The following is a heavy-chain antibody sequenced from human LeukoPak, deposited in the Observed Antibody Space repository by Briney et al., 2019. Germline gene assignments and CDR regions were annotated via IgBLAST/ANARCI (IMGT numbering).Heavy chain of an antibody. V-gene: IGHV3-74*01. Sequence: GGSLRLSCAASGFTFSSYWMHWVRQAPGKGLVWVSRIDTDGSFTSYADSVRGRFAISRDNAKNTLYLQMSSLRAEDTAVYYCIRGTVGAPGNDYWGQGTLVTVSS. CDR1: GFTFSSYW. CDR3: IRGTVGAPGNDY. D-gene: IGHD1-26*01. J-gene: IGHJ4*02. CDR2: IDTDGSFT.